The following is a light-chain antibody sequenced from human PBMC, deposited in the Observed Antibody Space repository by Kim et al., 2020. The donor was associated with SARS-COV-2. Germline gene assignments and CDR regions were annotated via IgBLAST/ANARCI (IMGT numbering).Light chain of an antibody. CDR1: QDIGNY. J-gene: IGKJ5*01. V-gene: IGKV1-27*01. Sequence: ASVGDRVTLTGRASQDIGNYLAWYQQRPGKPPKLLIFAASTLQSGVPSRFSGVTSGTEFTLIISSLQPEDVATYFCQKYNSAPITFGQGTRLEIK. CDR3: QKYNSAPIT. CDR2: AAS.